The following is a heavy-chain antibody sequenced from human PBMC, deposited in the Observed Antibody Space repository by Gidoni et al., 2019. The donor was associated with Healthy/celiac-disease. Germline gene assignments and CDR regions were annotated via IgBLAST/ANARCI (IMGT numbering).Heavy chain of an antibody. Sequence: QVQLVQSGAEVKMPGASVRASCKASGDTVIGFYIHWLRRAPGQGLVWMGFINPSGTHSTYAQKFQGRLSMTTDRSTSTVYLELSSLRSEDTALYFCATYTSGWTGAFNIWGQGTEVTVSS. CDR2: INPSGTHS. CDR1: GDTVIGFY. J-gene: IGHJ3*02. CDR3: ATYTSGWTGAFNI. V-gene: IGHV1-46*03. D-gene: IGHD6-19*01.